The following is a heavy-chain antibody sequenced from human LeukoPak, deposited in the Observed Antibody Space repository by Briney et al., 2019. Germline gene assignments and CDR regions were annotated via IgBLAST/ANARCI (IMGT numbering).Heavy chain of an antibody. V-gene: IGHV4-4*07. Sequence: PSETLSLTCTVSGGSISSYYWSWIRQPAGKGLEWIGRIYTSGSTNYNPSLKSRVTMSVDTSKNQFSLKLSSVTAADTAVYYCERDLCSSTSCYDQDAFDIWGQGTMVTVSS. CDR3: ERDLCSSTSCYDQDAFDI. J-gene: IGHJ3*02. CDR2: IYTSGST. D-gene: IGHD2-2*01. CDR1: GGSISSYY.